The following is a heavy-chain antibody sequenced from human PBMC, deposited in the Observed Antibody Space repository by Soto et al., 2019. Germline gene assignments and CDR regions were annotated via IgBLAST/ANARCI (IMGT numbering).Heavy chain of an antibody. CDR2: ISYDGSNK. J-gene: IGHJ4*02. CDR1: GFTFSSYA. Sequence: QVQLVESGGGVVQPGRSLRLSCAASGFTFSSYAMHWVRQAPGKGLEWVAVISYDGSNKYYADSVKGRFTISRDNSKNTLYLQMNSLRAEDTAVYYCASALGPLDYWGQGTLVTVSS. V-gene: IGHV3-30-3*01. CDR3: ASALGPLDY.